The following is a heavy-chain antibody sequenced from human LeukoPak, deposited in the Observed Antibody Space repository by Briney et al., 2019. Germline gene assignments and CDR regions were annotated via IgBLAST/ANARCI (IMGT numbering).Heavy chain of an antibody. CDR2: ISGDGGST. D-gene: IGHD1-1*01. J-gene: IGHJ4*02. V-gene: IGHV3-43*02. CDR3: ATQPGAWKGLFFDY. CDR1: GFTFDDYA. Sequence: GGSLRLSCAASGFTFDDYAMHWVRQAPGKGLEWVSLISGDGGSTYYADSVKGRFTISRDNSKNSLYLQMNSLRTEDTALYYCATQPGAWKGLFFDYWGQGTLVTVSS.